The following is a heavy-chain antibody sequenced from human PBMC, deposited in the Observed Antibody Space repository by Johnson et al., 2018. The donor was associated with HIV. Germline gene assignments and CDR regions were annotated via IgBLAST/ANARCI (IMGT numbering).Heavy chain of an antibody. D-gene: IGHD4-17*01. V-gene: IGHV3-30-3*01. CDR2: ISYDGSNK. J-gene: IGHJ3*02. CDR3: ARGRKTVTTVRPSAFDI. CDR1: GFTFSSYT. Sequence: VESGGGVVQPGKSLRLSCAASGFTFSSYTMHWVRQAPGKGLEWVAAISYDGSNKYYADSVKGRFTISRDNSKNTLYLQMNSLRAEDTAVYYCARGRKTVTTVRPSAFDIWGQGTMVTVSS.